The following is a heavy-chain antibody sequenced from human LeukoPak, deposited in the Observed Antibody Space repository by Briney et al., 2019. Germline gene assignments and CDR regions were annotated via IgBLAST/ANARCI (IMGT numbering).Heavy chain of an antibody. V-gene: IGHV1-69*13. Sequence: GASVKVSCKASGGTFSSYAISWVRQAPGQGLEWMGGIIPIFGTANYAQKFQGRVTITADESTSTAYMDLSSLRSDDTAVYYCARVGFARPRSSITVVRGVIRPNAFDLWGQGTMVTVSS. CDR2: IIPIFGTA. CDR1: GGTFSSYA. J-gene: IGHJ3*01. CDR3: ARVGFARPRSSITVVRGVIRPNAFDL. D-gene: IGHD3-10*01.